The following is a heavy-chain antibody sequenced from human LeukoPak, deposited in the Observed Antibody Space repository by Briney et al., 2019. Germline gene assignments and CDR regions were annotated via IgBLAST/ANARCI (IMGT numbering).Heavy chain of an antibody. CDR1: GYTFASYG. Sequence: ASVKVSCKASGYTFASYGFTWVRQAPGQGLEWMGWISAYDGDTNYAQKFQGRVTLTTDTSTSTAYMELRSLTSDDTAVYYCGRDPPAALASGRQDYWGQGTLVTVSS. CDR2: ISAYDGDT. CDR3: GRDPPAALASGRQDY. D-gene: IGHD5-12*01. V-gene: IGHV1-18*01. J-gene: IGHJ4*02.